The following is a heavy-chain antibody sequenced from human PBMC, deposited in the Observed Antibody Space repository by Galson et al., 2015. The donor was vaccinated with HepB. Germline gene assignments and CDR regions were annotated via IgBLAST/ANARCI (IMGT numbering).Heavy chain of an antibody. CDR1: GGSISSSNYY. J-gene: IGHJ4*02. D-gene: IGHD3-10*01. CDR2: IYYSGST. CDR3: ARTYSSGSGSYFEAFDS. Sequence: ETLSLTCTVSGGSISSSNYYWGWIRQPPGKELEWIGTIYYSGSTYYNPSLKSRVTISLDTSKKQLSLRLSSVTAAGTAIYYCARTYSSGSGSYFEAFDSWGQGSLVTVSS. V-gene: IGHV4-39*07.